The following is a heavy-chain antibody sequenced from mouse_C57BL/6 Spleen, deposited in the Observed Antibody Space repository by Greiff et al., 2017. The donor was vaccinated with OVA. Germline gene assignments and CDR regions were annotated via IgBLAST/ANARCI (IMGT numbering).Heavy chain of an antibody. Sequence: EVQLQESGPELVKPGASVKISCKASGYTFTDYYMNWVKQSHGKSLEWIGDINPNNGGTSYNQKFKGKATLTVDKSSSTAYMELRSLTSEDSAVYYCARYESIYDGSYFDYWGQGTTLTVSS. J-gene: IGHJ2*01. V-gene: IGHV1-26*01. CDR2: INPNNGGT. D-gene: IGHD2-3*01. CDR1: GYTFTDYY. CDR3: ARYESIYDGSYFDY.